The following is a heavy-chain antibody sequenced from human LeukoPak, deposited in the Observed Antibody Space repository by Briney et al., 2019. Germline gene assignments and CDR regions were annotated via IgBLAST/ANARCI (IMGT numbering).Heavy chain of an antibody. CDR1: GDSVSSNSAA. D-gene: IGHD3-10*01. Sequence: SQTLSLTCAISGDSVSSNSAAWNWIRQSPSRGLEWLGRTYYRSKWYNDYAVSVKSRITINPDTSKNQFSLKLSSVTAADTAVYYCARSITMVRGVIIINWFDPWGQGTLVTVSS. CDR2: TYYRSKWYN. CDR3: ARSITMVRGVIIINWFDP. V-gene: IGHV6-1*01. J-gene: IGHJ5*02.